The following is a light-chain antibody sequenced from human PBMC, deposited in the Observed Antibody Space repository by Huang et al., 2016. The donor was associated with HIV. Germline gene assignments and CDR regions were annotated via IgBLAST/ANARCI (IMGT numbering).Light chain of an antibody. Sequence: DIQMPQSPSSLSASVGDRVTITCRASQSISTYLNWYQQKPGKAPKLLIYAASTLQSGVPSRFSGIVSGTDFTLTISSLQPEDVATYYCQQTYSTLTFGPGTKVDIK. CDR3: QQTYSTLT. CDR1: QSISTY. CDR2: AAS. V-gene: IGKV1-39*01. J-gene: IGKJ3*01.